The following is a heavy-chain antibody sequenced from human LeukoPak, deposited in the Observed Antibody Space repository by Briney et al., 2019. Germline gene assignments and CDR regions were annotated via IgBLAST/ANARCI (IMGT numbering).Heavy chain of an antibody. CDR1: GYTFTSYD. J-gene: IGHJ5*02. V-gene: IGHV1-8*01. CDR3: ARGSPTDFWSGYWYWFDP. CDR2: MNPNSGNT. Sequence: ASVKVSCKASGYTFTSYDINWVRQATGQGLEWMGWMNPNSGNTGYAQKFQGRVTMTRNTSISTAYMELSSLRSEDTAVYYCARGSPTDFWSGYWYWFDPWGQGTLVTVSS. D-gene: IGHD3-3*01.